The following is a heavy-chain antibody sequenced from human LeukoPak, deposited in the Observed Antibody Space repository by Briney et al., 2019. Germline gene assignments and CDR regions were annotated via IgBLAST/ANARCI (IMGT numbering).Heavy chain of an antibody. CDR3: ARCGSGSFPDY. CDR1: GYTFTRYD. CDR2: MNPNSGNT. V-gene: IGHV1-8*01. J-gene: IGHJ4*02. Sequence: ASVKVSCKASGYTFTRYDINWVRQGPGQGLEWMGWMNPNSGNTVYAQKFQGRVTMTRNTSISTAYMELSSLRSEDTAVYYCARCGSGSFPDYWGQGTLVTVSS. D-gene: IGHD3-10*01.